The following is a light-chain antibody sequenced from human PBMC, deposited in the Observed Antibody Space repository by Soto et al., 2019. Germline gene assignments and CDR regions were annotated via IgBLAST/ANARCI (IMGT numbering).Light chain of an antibody. Sequence: DIQMTQSPSSLSASVGDRVTITCRASQSISSDLNWYQQKPGKAPKVLIYGASSLQSGVPSRFSGSVFGTDFTLSISSLQPEDFATYYCHQSRCIPLTFGGGTKVELK. V-gene: IGKV1-39*01. CDR3: HQSRCIPLT. CDR2: GAS. J-gene: IGKJ4*01. CDR1: QSISSD.